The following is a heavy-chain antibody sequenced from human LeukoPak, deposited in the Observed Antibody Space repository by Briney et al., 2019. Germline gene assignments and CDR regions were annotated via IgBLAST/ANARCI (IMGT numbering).Heavy chain of an antibody. CDR3: AGGELWSLYAFDI. J-gene: IGHJ3*02. V-gene: IGHV3-21*01. Sequence: GGSLRLSCAASGFTFSSYSMKWVRQAPGKGLEWVLSISSSSSYIYYADSVKGRFTISRDNAKNSLYLQMNSLRAEDTAVYYCAGGELWSLYAFDIWGQGTMVTVSS. CDR2: ISSSSSYI. CDR1: GFTFSSYS. D-gene: IGHD5-18*01.